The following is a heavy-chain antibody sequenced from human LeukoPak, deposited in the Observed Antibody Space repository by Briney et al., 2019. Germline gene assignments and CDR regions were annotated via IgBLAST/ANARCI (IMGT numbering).Heavy chain of an antibody. CDR1: GYSFTSYW. CDR3: ALQLPDYYDSSGYSLXAPXSXXXXDY. D-gene: IGHD3-22*01. Sequence: GESLKISCKGSGYSFTSYWIGWVRQMPGKGLEWMGIIYPGDSDTRYSPSFQGQVTISADKSISTAYLQWSSLKASDTAMYYCALQLPDYYDSSGYSLXAPXSXXXXDYWGQGTXVTVSS. CDR2: IYPGDSDT. J-gene: IGHJ4*02. V-gene: IGHV5-51*01.